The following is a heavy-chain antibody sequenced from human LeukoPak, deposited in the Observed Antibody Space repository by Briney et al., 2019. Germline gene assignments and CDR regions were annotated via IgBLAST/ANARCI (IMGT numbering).Heavy chain of an antibody. CDR3: ASDSGYDEIDY. CDR1: AGSFSGYY. J-gene: IGHJ4*02. CDR2: IHYSGST. D-gene: IGHD5-12*01. V-gene: IGHV4-34*01. Sequence: SETLSLTCAVYAGSFSGYYWSWIRQPPGKGLEYLGYIHYSGSTNYNPSLKSRVTISVDTSKNQFSLKLSSVTAADTAVYYCASDSGYDEIDYWGQGTLVTVSS.